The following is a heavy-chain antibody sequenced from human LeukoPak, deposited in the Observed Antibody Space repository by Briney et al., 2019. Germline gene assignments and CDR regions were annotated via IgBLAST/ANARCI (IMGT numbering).Heavy chain of an antibody. CDR2: IYYSGST. D-gene: IGHD3-22*01. V-gene: IGHV4-59*12. J-gene: IGHJ4*02. CDR1: GGSISSYY. Sequence: SETLSLTCTVSGGSISSYYWSWIRQPPGKGLEWIGYIYYSGSTNYNPSLKSRVTISVDTSKNQFSLKLSSVTAADTAVYYCATPSYYYDSSGYYYFRWYYWGQGTLVTVSS. CDR3: ATPSYYYDSSGYYYFRWYY.